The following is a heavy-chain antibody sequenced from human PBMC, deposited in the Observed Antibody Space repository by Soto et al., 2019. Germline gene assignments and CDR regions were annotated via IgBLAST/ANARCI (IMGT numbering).Heavy chain of an antibody. CDR2: IYHSGST. CDR3: ARGQVVAAQH. D-gene: IGHD2-15*01. J-gene: IGHJ4*02. Sequence: QLQLQESGSGLVKPSQTLFLTCSVCGGSISSGGYSWSWIRQPPGKGLEWIGYIYHSGSTYYNPSLKGRVTISVDRSKNQFSLKLSSVTAADTAVYYGARGQVVAAQHWGQGTLVTVSS. V-gene: IGHV4-30-2*01. CDR1: GGSISSGGYS.